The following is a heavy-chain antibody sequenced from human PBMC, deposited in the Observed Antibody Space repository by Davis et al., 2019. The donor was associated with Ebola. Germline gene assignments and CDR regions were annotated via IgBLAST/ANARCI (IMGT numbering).Heavy chain of an antibody. J-gene: IGHJ5*02. Sequence: SVKVSCKASGGTFSSYAISWVRQAPGQGLEWMGGIIPILGIANYAQKFQGRVTITADESTSTAYMELSRLRSDDTAVYYCARLGLGFDPWGQGTLVTVSS. CDR2: IIPILGIA. CDR3: ARLGLGFDP. V-gene: IGHV1-69*10. CDR1: GGTFSSYA. D-gene: IGHD7-27*01.